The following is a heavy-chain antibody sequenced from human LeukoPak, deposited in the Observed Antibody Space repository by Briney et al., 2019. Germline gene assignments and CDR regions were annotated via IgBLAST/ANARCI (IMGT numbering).Heavy chain of an antibody. Sequence: SETLSLTCTVSGGSISSSSSYWGWIRQPPGKGLEWIGSIYYSGSTYYNPSLKSRVTISVDTSKNQFSLKLSSVTAADTAVYYCARHQVGATSYFDYWGQGTLVIVSS. J-gene: IGHJ4*02. CDR3: ARHQVGATSYFDY. CDR2: IYYSGST. D-gene: IGHD1-26*01. V-gene: IGHV4-39*01. CDR1: GGSISSSSSY.